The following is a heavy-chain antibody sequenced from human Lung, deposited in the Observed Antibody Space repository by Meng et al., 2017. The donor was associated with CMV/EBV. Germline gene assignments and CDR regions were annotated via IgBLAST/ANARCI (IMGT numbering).Heavy chain of an antibody. Sequence: GGSLRLXCVDSGLTFRNAWMSWVRQAPGKGLEWVGQIKSKGDGETRDYAAPVKGRFIISRDDSQTTLHLQMNSVKTEDTAVYYCVKRPRFSSRVIWCQGGTVTVSS. D-gene: IGHD3-9*01. CDR3: VKRPRFSSRVI. V-gene: IGHV3-15*05. CDR2: IKSKGDGETR. J-gene: IGHJ6*02. CDR1: GLTFRNAW.